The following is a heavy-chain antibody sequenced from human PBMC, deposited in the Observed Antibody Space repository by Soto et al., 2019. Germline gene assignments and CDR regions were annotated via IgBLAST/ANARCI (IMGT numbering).Heavy chain of an antibody. CDR1: GFTFSSYW. Sequence: EVQLVESGGGLVQPGGSLRLSCAASGFTFSSYWMTWVRQAPGKGLEWVANIRQDGSKKYYVDSVKGRFTISRDNDKNSLYLQMNSLRAEDTDVYYCARDSAYDAFDIWGQGTLVTVSS. D-gene: IGHD2-2*01. CDR3: ARDSAYDAFDI. CDR2: IRQDGSKK. J-gene: IGHJ3*02. V-gene: IGHV3-7*01.